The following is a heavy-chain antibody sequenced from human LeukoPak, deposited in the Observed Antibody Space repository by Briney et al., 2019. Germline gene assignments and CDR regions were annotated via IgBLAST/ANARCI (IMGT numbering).Heavy chain of an antibody. J-gene: IGHJ6*04. D-gene: IGHD3-10*02. V-gene: IGHV3-48*04. CDR2: ISSSGSTI. Sequence: GGSLRLSCAAAGLTFSDYGMNWVRQAPGKGLEWVSYISSSGSTIYYADSVKGRFTISRDNAKNSLYLQMNSLRAEDTAVYYCAELGITMIGGVWGKGTTVTISS. CDR1: GLTFSDYG. CDR3: AELGITMIGGV.